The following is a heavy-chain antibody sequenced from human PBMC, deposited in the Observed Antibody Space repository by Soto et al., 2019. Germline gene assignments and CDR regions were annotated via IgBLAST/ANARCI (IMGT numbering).Heavy chain of an antibody. CDR2: IYYSGST. CDR1: GGSISSYY. Sequence: SETLSLTCTVSGGSISSYYWSWIRQPPGKGLEWIGYIYYSGSTNYNPSLKSRVTISVDTSKNQFSLKLSSVTAADTAVYYCAISEQVYDILTGYYSYYFDYWGQGTLVTVSS. CDR3: AISEQVYDILTGYYSYYFDY. D-gene: IGHD3-9*01. J-gene: IGHJ4*02. V-gene: IGHV4-59*01.